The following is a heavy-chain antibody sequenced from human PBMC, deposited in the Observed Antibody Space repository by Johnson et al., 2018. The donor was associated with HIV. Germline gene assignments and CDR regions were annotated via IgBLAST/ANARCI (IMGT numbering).Heavy chain of an antibody. D-gene: IGHD1-26*01. CDR1: GFTFSNYG. V-gene: IGHV3-33*01. CDR2: VWYDGSNE. J-gene: IGHJ3*02. CDR3: ARGSLSGSPDI. Sequence: QMQLVESGGGVVQPGRSLRLSCAASGFTFSNYGMHWVRQAPGKGLDWVAVVWYDGSNEYYADSVKGRFTISRDNSKNTLYLQINSLRAEDTAVYYCARGSLSGSPDIWGQGTMVTVSS.